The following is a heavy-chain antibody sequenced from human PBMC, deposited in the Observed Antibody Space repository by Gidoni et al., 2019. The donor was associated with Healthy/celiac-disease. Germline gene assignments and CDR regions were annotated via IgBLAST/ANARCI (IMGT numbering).Heavy chain of an antibody. D-gene: IGHD2-2*01. CDR3: AREGNIVVVPAAGWFDP. J-gene: IGHJ5*02. CDR1: GGSISSGGYY. Sequence: QVQLQESGPGLVKPSQTLSLTCTVSGGSISSGGYYWSWIRQHPGKGLEWIGYIYYSGSTYYNPSLKSRVTISVDTSKNQFSLKLSSVTAADTAVYYCAREGNIVVVPAAGWFDPWGQGTLVTVSS. CDR2: IYYSGST. V-gene: IGHV4-31*03.